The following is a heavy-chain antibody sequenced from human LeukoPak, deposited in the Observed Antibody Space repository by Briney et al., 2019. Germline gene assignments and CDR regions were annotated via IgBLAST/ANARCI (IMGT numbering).Heavy chain of an antibody. V-gene: IGHV1-69*04. CDR2: IIPIFGIA. J-gene: IGHJ4*02. D-gene: IGHD4-23*01. CDR1: GGTFSSYA. CDR3: ASFSATVVTGSY. Sequence: ASVKVSCKASGGTFSSYAISWVRQALGQGLEWMGRIIPIFGIANYAQKFQGRVTITADKSTSTAYMELSSLRSEDTAVYYCASFSATVVTGSYWGQGTLVTVSS.